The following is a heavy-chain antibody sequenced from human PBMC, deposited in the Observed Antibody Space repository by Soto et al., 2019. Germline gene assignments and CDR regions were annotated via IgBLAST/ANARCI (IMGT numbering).Heavy chain of an antibody. J-gene: IGHJ6*02. CDR1: GFTFSSYW. CDR2: INTDGSDT. D-gene: IGHD5-12*01. V-gene: IGHV3-74*01. CDR3: ARDYVDIVATGAYYYYGMDV. Sequence: GGSLRLSCAASGFTFSSYWMHWVRQAPGKGLVWVSHINTDGSDTTYADSVKGRFAISRDNAKNTLYLQMDSLRAEDTAVYYCARDYVDIVATGAYYYYGMDVWGQGTTVTVS.